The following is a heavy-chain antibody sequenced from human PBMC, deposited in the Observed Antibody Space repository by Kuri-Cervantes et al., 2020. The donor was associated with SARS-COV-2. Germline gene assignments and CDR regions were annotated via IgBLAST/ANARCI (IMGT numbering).Heavy chain of an antibody. CDR2: ISGSGSTK. Sequence: GGSLRLSCAASGFTFSDYYMTWVRQAPGKGLEWVSYISGSGSTKYYADSVKGRFTISRDNGKNSLFLQMNSLRAEDTAVYYCAKDQDYYDSGGQFDYWGQGTLVTVSS. CDR3: AKDQDYYDSGGQFDY. J-gene: IGHJ4*02. V-gene: IGHV3-11*01. D-gene: IGHD3-22*01. CDR1: GFTFSDYY.